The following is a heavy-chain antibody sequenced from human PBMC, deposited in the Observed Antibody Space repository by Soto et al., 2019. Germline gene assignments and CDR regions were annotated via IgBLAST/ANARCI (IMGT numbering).Heavy chain of an antibody. CDR3: ARVSGGGWLAPRGMDV. Sequence: SETLSLTCAVYGGSLSGYYWSWIRQPPGKGLEWIGEINHSGSTNYNPSLKSRVTISVDTSKNQFSLKLSSVTAADTAVYYCARVSGGGWLAPRGMDVWGQGTTVTVSS. D-gene: IGHD6-19*01. V-gene: IGHV4-34*01. CDR2: INHSGST. J-gene: IGHJ6*02. CDR1: GGSLSGYY.